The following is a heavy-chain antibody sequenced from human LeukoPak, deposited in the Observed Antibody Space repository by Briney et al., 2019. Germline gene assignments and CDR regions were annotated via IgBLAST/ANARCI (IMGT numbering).Heavy chain of an antibody. CDR1: GFTFSSYW. Sequence: PGGSLRLSCAASGFTFSSYWMHWVRQAPGKGLVWVSRINSDGSSTSYADSVKGRFTISRDNAKNTLYLQMNSLRAEDTAVYYCARDRWTTVTPWEHAFDIWGQGTMVTVSS. D-gene: IGHD4-17*01. J-gene: IGHJ3*02. CDR2: INSDGSST. V-gene: IGHV3-74*01. CDR3: ARDRWTTVTPWEHAFDI.